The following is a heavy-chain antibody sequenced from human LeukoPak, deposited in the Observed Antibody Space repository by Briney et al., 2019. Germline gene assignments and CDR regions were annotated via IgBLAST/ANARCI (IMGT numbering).Heavy chain of an antibody. Sequence: GGPLRHSCAASGLTLNSHLMLYPRHPPGKRLEWGAYIRYDGSNKYYADSVKGRFTISRDNSKNTLYLQMNSLRAEDTAVYYCALIVVPAAIDAFDIWGQGTMVTVSS. CDR2: IRYDGSNK. V-gene: IGHV3-30*02. CDR1: GLTLNSHL. CDR3: ALIVVPAAIDAFDI. D-gene: IGHD2-2*02. J-gene: IGHJ3*02.